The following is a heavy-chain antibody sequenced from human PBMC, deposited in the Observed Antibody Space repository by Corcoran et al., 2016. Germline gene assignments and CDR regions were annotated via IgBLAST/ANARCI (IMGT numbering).Heavy chain of an antibody. J-gene: IGHJ4*02. CDR3: VRWGGSPPEDY. D-gene: IGHD1-26*01. Sequence: QVQLQQWGAGLLKPSETLSLNCAVYGGSFSGYYWSWIRQPPGKGLEWIGEINHSGSTNYNPSLKSRVTISVDSSKNQFSLNLSSVTAADTAVYYCVRWGGSPPEDYWGQGTLVTVSS. CDR1: GGSFSGYY. CDR2: INHSGST. V-gene: IGHV4-34*01.